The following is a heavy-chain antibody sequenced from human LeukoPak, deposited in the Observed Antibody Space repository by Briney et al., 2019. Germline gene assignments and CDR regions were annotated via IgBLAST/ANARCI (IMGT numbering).Heavy chain of an antibody. V-gene: IGHV3-43*02. Sequence: PGGSLRLSCAASGFTFDDYAMHWVRQAPGKGLDWVSLISGDGGSTYYADSVKGRFTISRDNSKNSLYLQMNRLRTEDTALYYCAKALTYYDFCSGFDYWGQGTLVTVSS. CDR3: AKALTYYDFCSGFDY. D-gene: IGHD3-3*01. J-gene: IGHJ4*02. CDR1: GFTFDDYA. CDR2: ISGDGGST.